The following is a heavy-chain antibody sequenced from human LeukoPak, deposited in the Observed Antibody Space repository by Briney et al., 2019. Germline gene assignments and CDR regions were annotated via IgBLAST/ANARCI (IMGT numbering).Heavy chain of an antibody. D-gene: IGHD6-19*01. CDR1: GGSISSYY. V-gene: IGHV4-59*01. CDR3: ARASFRGGWSYYFDY. CDR2: IYYSGST. Sequence: SETLSLTCTVSGGSISSYYWSWIRQPPGKGLEWIGYIYYSGSTNYNPSLKSRVTISVDTSKNQFSLKLSSVTAADTAVYYCARASFRGGWSYYFDYWGQGTLVTVSS. J-gene: IGHJ4*02.